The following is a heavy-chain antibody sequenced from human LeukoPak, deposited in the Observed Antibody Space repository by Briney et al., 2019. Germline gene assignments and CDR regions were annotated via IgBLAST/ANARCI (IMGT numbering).Heavy chain of an antibody. D-gene: IGHD5-24*01. J-gene: IGHJ4*02. CDR3: AREQRRDDYSYDY. V-gene: IGHV3-33*01. Sequence: GGSLRLSCAASGFTFSSYGMNWVRQAPGKGLEWVSVIWYDGSNKYYADSVKGRFTISRDDSQNTLYLHTNSLRTEDTAVYYCAREQRRDDYSYDYWGQGTLVTVSS. CDR1: GFTFSSYG. CDR2: IWYDGSNK.